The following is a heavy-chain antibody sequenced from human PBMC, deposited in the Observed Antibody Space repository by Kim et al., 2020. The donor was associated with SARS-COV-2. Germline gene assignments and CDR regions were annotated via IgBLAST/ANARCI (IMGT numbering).Heavy chain of an antibody. D-gene: IGHD6-13*01. V-gene: IGHV1-69*06. CDR1: GGTFSSYA. Sequence: SVKVSCKASGGTFSSYAISWVRQAPGQGLEWMGGIIPIFGTANYAQKFQGRVTITADKSTSTAYMELSSLRSEDTAVYYCARVRAAAGDDAFDIWGQGTMVTVSS. CDR2: IIPIFGTA. J-gene: IGHJ3*02. CDR3: ARVRAAAGDDAFDI.